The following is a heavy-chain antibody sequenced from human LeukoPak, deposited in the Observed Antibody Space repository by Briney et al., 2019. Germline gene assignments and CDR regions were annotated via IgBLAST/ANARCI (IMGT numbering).Heavy chain of an antibody. CDR3: ARDGYGSGKGYFDY. CDR2: IVVGSGNT. D-gene: IGHD3-10*01. CDR1: GFTFSSST. Sequence: ASVKVPCKASGFTFSSSTMQWVRQARGQRLEWIGWIVVGSGNTNYAQKFQGRVTMTTDTSTSTAYMELRSLTSDDTAVYYCARDGYGSGKGYFDYWGQGTLVTVSS. J-gene: IGHJ4*02. V-gene: IGHV1-58*02.